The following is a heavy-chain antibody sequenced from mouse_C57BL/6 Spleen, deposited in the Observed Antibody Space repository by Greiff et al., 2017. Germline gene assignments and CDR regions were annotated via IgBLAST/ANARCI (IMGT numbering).Heavy chain of an antibody. CDR2: IHPNSGST. D-gene: IGHD1-1*01. J-gene: IGHJ2*02. CDR3: ASGSSYPSLDY. V-gene: IGHV1-64*01. CDR1: GYTFTSYW. Sequence: VQLQQPGAELVKPGASVKLSCTASGYTFTSYWMHWVKQRPGQGLEWIGMIHPNSGSTNYNEKFKSKATLTVDKSSSTAYLQLSSLTSEDSAVYCCASGSSYPSLDYWGQGTSLTVSS.